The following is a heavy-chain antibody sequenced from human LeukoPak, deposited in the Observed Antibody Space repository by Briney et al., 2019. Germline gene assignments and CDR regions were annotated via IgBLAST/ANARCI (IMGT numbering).Heavy chain of an antibody. CDR2: VHGDVNNI. CDR3: ARARVGDPTDY. V-gene: IGHV3-74*01. D-gene: IGHD1-26*01. J-gene: IGHJ4*02. CDR1: GFPFSSYA. Sequence: GGSLRLSCAASGFPFSSYATYCVPQAPRGGLVWVSRVHGDVNNIGNADSVRGRFTISRDNAKNTLYLQMNSLRPEDTAVYYCARARVGDPTDYWGQGTLVTVSS.